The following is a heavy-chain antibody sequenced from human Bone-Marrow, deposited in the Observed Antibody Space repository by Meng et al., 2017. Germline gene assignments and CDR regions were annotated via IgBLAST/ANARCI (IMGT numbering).Heavy chain of an antibody. J-gene: IGHJ5*02. CDR3: ARGLFEYGDYVGSWFDP. D-gene: IGHD4-17*01. V-gene: IGHV3-33*01. CDR1: GFTFSSYG. Sequence: GESLKISCAASGFTFSSYGMHWVRQAPGKGLEWVAVIWYDGSNKYYADSVKGRFTISRDNSKNTLYLQMNSLRAEDTAVYYFARGLFEYGDYVGSWFDPWGQGTLVTVSS. CDR2: IWYDGSNK.